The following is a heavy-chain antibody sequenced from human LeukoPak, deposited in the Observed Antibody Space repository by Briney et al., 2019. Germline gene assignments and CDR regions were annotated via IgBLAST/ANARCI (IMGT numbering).Heavy chain of an antibody. CDR1: GGSFSGYY. Sequence: PSETLSLTCGVYGGSFSGYYWSWIRQPPGKGLEWNGEINHSGSTNYNPSLKSRVTISVDTSKNQFSLKLSSVTAADTAVYYCARGGGAGPYYYYYYYMDVWGQGTTVTVSS. J-gene: IGHJ6*03. V-gene: IGHV4-34*01. D-gene: IGHD1-26*01. CDR3: ARGGGAGPYYYYYYYMDV. CDR2: INHSGST.